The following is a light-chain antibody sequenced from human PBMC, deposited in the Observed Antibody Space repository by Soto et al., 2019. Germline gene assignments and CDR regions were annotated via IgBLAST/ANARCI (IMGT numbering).Light chain of an antibody. CDR2: DTS. CDR1: QRVSNN. Sequence: EIVLTQSPATLSLSPGERATLSCRASQRVSNNLAWYQQKPGQAPRLLISDTSNRATGIPARFSGSGSGTDFTLTISSLEPEDFAVYYCQQRDSWWTFGQGTKVELK. CDR3: QQRDSWWT. V-gene: IGKV3-11*01. J-gene: IGKJ1*01.